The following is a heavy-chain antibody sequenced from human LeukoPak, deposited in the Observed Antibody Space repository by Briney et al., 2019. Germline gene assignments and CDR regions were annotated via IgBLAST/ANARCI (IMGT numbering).Heavy chain of an antibody. CDR1: GGSISSGDYY. D-gene: IGHD3-22*01. V-gene: IGHV4-30-4*08. CDR3: ARNTYYYDSRGYKGPSYYYYYMDV. J-gene: IGHJ6*03. CDR2: IYYSGST. Sequence: SETLSLTCTVPGGSISSGDYYWSWIRQPPGKGLEWIGYIYYSGSTYYNPSLKSRVTISVDTSKNQFSLKLSSVTAADTAVYYCARNTYYYDSRGYKGPSYYYYYMDVWGKGTTVTVSS.